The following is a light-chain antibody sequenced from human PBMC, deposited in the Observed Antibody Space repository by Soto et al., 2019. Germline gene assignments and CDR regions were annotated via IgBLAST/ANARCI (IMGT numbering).Light chain of an antibody. CDR3: GTWDNSLSAVV. CDR1: SSNIGNNY. CDR2: DNN. J-gene: IGLJ2*01. V-gene: IGLV1-51*01. Sequence: QSVLTQPPSVSAAPGQKVTVSCSGSSSNIGNNYVPWYQQLPGTAPKLLIYDNNRRPSGIPDRFSGSKSGTSATLAITGLQTGDDADYYCGTWDNSLSAVVFGGGTQLTVL.